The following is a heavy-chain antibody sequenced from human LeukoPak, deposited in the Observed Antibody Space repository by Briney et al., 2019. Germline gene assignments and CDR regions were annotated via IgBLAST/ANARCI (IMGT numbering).Heavy chain of an antibody. D-gene: IGHD3-9*01. CDR2: IYYSGST. CDR3: ARDPRPTYDILTGYNWFDP. V-gene: IGHV4-59*01. CDR1: GGSISSYY. Sequence: SETLSLTCTVSGGSISSYYWSWIRQPPGKGLEWIGYIYYSGSTNYNPSLKSRVTISVDTSKNQFSLKLSSVTAADTAVYYCARDPRPTYDILTGYNWFDPWGQGTLVTVSS. J-gene: IGHJ5*02.